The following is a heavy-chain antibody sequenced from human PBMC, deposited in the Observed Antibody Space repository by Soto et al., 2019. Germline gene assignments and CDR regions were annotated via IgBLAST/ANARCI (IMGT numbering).Heavy chain of an antibody. CDR3: ARVASWAARDWFGP. Sequence: QVQLVQSGAEVKKPGASVKVSCMASGYTFTGYFIHWVREVPGQGLEYMGWTNPNTGGTDYAQKFQGRATMTRDTSISTVFMEMKRLTSDDTAVYYCARVASWAARDWFGPWGQGTLVTVSS. CDR2: TNPNTGGT. J-gene: IGHJ5*02. CDR1: GYTFTGYF. V-gene: IGHV1-2*02. D-gene: IGHD2-15*01.